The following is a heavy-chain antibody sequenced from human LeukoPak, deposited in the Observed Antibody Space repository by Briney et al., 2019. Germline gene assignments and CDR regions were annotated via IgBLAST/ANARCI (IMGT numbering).Heavy chain of an antibody. CDR3: ARASRDGYNQNFDH. V-gene: IGHV5-10-1*01. Sequence: GESLQISCQGSASIFTNYWISLVRQLPGKGREWMGRIDPGDSQTNYSPSFQGHVTISADMSTSTAYLQWSSLRASDTALYHCARASRDGYNQNFDHWGQGSLVTVSS. J-gene: IGHJ4*02. CDR1: ASIFTNYW. D-gene: IGHD5-24*01. CDR2: IDPGDSQT.